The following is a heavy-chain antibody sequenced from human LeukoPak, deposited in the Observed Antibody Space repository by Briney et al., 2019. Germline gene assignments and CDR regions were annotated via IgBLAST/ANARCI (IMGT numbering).Heavy chain of an antibody. Sequence: PSETLSLTCTVSGGSISSYYWSWIRQPPGKGLEWIGYIYYSGSTNYNPSLKSRVTISVDTSKNQFSLKLSSVTAADTAVYYCARVDGGSSSWQNFDYWGQGTLVTVSS. J-gene: IGHJ4*02. D-gene: IGHD6-13*01. CDR1: GGSISSYY. CDR2: IYYSGST. V-gene: IGHV4-59*01. CDR3: ARVDGGSSSWQNFDY.